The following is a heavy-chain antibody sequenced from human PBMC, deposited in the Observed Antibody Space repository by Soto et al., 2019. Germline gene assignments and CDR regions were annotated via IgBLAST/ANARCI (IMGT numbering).Heavy chain of an antibody. CDR1: GVTVSNNF. V-gene: IGHV3-66*01. CDR3: ARNVPVTPLGY. J-gene: IGHJ4*02. CDR2: IYSGGVT. Sequence: EVQLVESGGDLVQPGGSLRLSCAASGVTVSNNFMSWVRQAPGKGLEWVSIIYSGGVTQYVDSVKGRFTISRDNYKNTVYLQMNSLRVEDTAVYYCARNVPVTPLGYWGQGTLVTVSS. D-gene: IGHD4-17*01.